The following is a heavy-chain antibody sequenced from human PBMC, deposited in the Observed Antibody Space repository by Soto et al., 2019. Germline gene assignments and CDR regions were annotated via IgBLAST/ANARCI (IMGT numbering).Heavy chain of an antibody. Sequence: QVQLVQSGAEVKKPGASVKVSCKASGYTFTSYGISWVRQAPGHGLEWMGWISAYNGNTNYAQKLQGRVTMTTDTSTSTAYMELRSLRSDDTAVYYCARGIVVVPAAILPWFDPWGQGTLVTVSS. CDR1: GYTFTSYG. CDR3: ARGIVVVPAAILPWFDP. D-gene: IGHD2-2*01. J-gene: IGHJ5*02. V-gene: IGHV1-18*01. CDR2: ISAYNGNT.